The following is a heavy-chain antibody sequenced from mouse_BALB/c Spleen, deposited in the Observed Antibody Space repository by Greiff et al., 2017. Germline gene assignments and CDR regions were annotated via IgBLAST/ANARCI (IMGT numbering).Heavy chain of an antibody. Sequence: QVQLQQSGAELVKPGASVSLSCKASGYTFTSYYMYWVKQRPGQGLEWIGEINPSNGGTNFNEKFKSKATLTVDKSSSTAYMQLSSLTSEDSAVYYCTRSGYRYDGFDYWGQGTTLTVSS. J-gene: IGHJ2*01. D-gene: IGHD2-14*01. CDR1: GYTFTSYY. CDR3: TRSGYRYDGFDY. CDR2: INPSNGGT. V-gene: IGHV1S81*02.